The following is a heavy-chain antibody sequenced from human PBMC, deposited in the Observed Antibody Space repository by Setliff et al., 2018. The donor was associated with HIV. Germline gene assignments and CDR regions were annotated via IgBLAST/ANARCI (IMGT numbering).Heavy chain of an antibody. V-gene: IGHV4-38-2*02. CDR3: ARVEAKVRGATYGMDV. CDR2: IYHAGNT. Sequence: PSETLSLTCTVTGYSISSGYYWAWIRQPPGKGLEWIGHIYHAGNTYYNPSLKSRVTMSVDPSRDQFSLKLSSVTAADTAVYYCARVEAKVRGATYGMDVWGQGTTVTVSS. CDR1: GYSISSGYY. J-gene: IGHJ6*02. D-gene: IGHD3-10*01.